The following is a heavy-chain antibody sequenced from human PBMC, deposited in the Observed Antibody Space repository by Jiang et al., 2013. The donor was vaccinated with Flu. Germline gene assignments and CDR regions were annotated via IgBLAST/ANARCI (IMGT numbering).Heavy chain of an antibody. D-gene: IGHD3-10*01. Sequence: DDKRYSPSLKSRLTITKDTSKNQVVLTMTNMDPVDTATYYCAHTYGSGSYFQNWFDPWGQGTLVTVSS. CDR3: AHTYGSGSYFQNWFDP. CDR2: DDK. J-gene: IGHJ5*02. V-gene: IGHV2-5*01.